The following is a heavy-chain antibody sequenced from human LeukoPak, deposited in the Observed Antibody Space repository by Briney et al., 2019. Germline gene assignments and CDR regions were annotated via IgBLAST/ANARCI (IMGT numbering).Heavy chain of an antibody. D-gene: IGHD2-15*01. CDR1: GFTFNSFW. J-gene: IGHJ4*02. CDR3: TRDTGFSSGTCYSFYDY. Sequence: QPGGSLRLSCAASGFTFNSFWMTWVRQAPGKGLEWVANIKEDGSEKYYVDSVKGRFTISRDNAKNSLYLQLNSLRAEDTAVYYCTRDTGFSSGTCYSFYDYWGQGTLVTVSS. CDR2: IKEDGSEK. V-gene: IGHV3-7*01.